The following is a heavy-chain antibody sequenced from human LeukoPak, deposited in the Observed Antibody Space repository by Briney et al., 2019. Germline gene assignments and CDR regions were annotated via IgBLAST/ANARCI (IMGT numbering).Heavy chain of an antibody. Sequence: ASVKVSCKASGYTFTSYGISWVRQAPGQGLEWMGWISAYNGNTNYAQKLQGRVTMTTDTSTSTAYMELRSLRSDDTAVYYCARDGVIAAAVVKGADYWGQGTLVTVSS. D-gene: IGHD6-13*01. CDR3: ARDGVIAAAVVKGADY. CDR1: GYTFTSYG. J-gene: IGHJ4*02. CDR2: ISAYNGNT. V-gene: IGHV1-18*01.